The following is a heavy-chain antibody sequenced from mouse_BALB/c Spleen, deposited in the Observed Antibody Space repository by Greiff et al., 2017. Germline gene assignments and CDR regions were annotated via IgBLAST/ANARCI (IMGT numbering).Heavy chain of an antibody. Sequence: EVKLQESGGGLVQPGGSRKLSCAASGFTFSSFGMHWVRQAPEKGLEWVAYISSGSSTIYYADTVKGRCTISRDNPKNTLFLQMTSLRSEDTAMYYCAHDRYHYAMDYWGQGTSVTVSA. V-gene: IGHV5-17*02. J-gene: IGHJ4*01. CDR3: AHDRYHYAMDY. D-gene: IGHD2-14*01. CDR1: GFTFSSFG. CDR2: ISSGSSTI.